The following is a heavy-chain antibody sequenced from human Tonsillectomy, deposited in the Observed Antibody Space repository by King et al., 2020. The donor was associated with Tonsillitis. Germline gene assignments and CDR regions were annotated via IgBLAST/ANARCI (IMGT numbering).Heavy chain of an antibody. D-gene: IGHD4-17*01. V-gene: IGHV4-39*07. CDR2: LYYSGST. Sequence: VQLQESGPGLVKPSETLSLTCTISGGSISNSDYFWGWIRQPPGKGLEWIGSLYYSGSTYYNPSLESRLTISVDTSTNQFSLKLNSVTAADTAVYYCARHRTPVATSDYWGQGTLVTVSS. J-gene: IGHJ4*02. CDR1: GGSISNSDYF. CDR3: ARHRTPVATSDY.